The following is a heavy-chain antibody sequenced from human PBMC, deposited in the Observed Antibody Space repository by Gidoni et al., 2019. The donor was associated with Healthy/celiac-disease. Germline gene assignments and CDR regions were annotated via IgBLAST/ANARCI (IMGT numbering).Heavy chain of an antibody. J-gene: IGHJ1*01. Sequence: VQLVESGGGVGQPGRSLRPSWAASGFPFSSYGMHWVRQAPGKGLGWVAVIWYDGSNKYYADSVKGLFTISRDNSKNPLYLQMNSLRAEDTAVYYCARDLDDVYGYLSDWGQGTLVTVSS. D-gene: IGHD5-18*01. CDR2: IWYDGSNK. CDR1: GFPFSSYG. V-gene: IGHV3-33*01. CDR3: ARDLDDVYGYLSD.